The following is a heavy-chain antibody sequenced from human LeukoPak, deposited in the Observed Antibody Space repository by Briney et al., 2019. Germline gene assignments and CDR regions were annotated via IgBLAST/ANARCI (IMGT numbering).Heavy chain of an antibody. CDR3: ARGADCSSTSCYGDDAFGI. J-gene: IGHJ3*02. Sequence: PGGSLRLSCAASGFTFSSYGMHWVRQAPGKGLEWVAVIWYDGSNKYYADSVKGRFTISRDNSKNTLYLQMNSLRAEDTAVYYCARGADCSSTSCYGDDAFGIWGQGTMVTVSS. D-gene: IGHD2-2*01. CDR1: GFTFSSYG. CDR2: IWYDGSNK. V-gene: IGHV3-33*01.